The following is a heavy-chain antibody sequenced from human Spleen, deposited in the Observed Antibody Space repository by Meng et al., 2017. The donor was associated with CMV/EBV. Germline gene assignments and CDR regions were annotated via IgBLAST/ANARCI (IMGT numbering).Heavy chain of an antibody. J-gene: IGHJ4*02. D-gene: IGHD3-10*01. V-gene: IGHV4-34*01. CDR2: INHSGST. CDR3: ARMVRGVINY. Sequence: QVQLQQWGAGLLKPSETLSLTCAVYGGSFSGYYWSWIRQPPGKGLEWIGEINHSGSTNYNPSLKSRVTISVDTSKNQFSLKLSSVTAADTAVYYCARMVRGVINYWGQGTLVTVSS. CDR1: GGSFSGYY.